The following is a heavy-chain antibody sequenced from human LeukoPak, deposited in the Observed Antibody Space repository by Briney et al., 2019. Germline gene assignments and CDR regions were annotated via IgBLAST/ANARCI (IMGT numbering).Heavy chain of an antibody. CDR2: ISSSSSYI. CDR3: ARHWTTVTTYFDY. CDR1: GFTFSSYS. V-gene: IGHV3-21*01. J-gene: IGHJ4*02. Sequence: PGGSLRLSCAASGFTFSSYSMNWVRQAPGKGLEWVSSISSSSSYIYYADSVKGRFTISRDNAKNSLYLQMNSLRAEDTAVYHCARHWTTVTTYFDYWGQGTLVTVSS. D-gene: IGHD4-17*01.